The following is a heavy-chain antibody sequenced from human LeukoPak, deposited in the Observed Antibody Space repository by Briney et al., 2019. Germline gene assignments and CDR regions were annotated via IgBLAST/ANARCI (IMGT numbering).Heavy chain of an antibody. Sequence: SETLSLTCAVYGGSFSGYYWSWIRQPPGKGLEWIGEINHSGSPNYNPSLKSRVTISVDTSKNQFSLKLSSVSAADSAVYYCARGIGVVVTAIFDYWGQGTMVAVCS. CDR3: ARGIGVVVTAIFDY. J-gene: IGHJ4*02. CDR1: GGSFSGYY. V-gene: IGHV4-34*01. D-gene: IGHD2-15*01. CDR2: INHSGSP.